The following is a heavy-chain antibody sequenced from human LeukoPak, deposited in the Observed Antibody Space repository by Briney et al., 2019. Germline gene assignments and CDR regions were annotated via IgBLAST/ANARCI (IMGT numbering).Heavy chain of an antibody. D-gene: IGHD4-11*01. CDR2: ISYDGGNK. V-gene: IGHV3-30*03. CDR3: ARGYSNYDY. Sequence: GRSLRLSCAASGFTFSSYAMHWVRQAPGKGLEWVAVISYDGGNKYYAESVKGRFTISRDNSKNTLYLQMNSLRAEDTAVYYCARGYSNYDYWGQGTLVTVSS. CDR1: GFTFSSYA. J-gene: IGHJ4*02.